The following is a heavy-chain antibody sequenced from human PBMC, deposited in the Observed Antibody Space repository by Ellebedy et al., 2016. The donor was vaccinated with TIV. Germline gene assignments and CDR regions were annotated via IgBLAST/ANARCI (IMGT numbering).Heavy chain of an antibody. D-gene: IGHD6-25*01. CDR3: ARHDSGLGEYYFDY. V-gene: IGHV5-10-1*01. Sequence: GESLKISXEGSADSFTNYWIIWVRQMPGKGLEWMGRIDPRDSDTNYSPSFKGHVTISTDKSISTAYLQWSSLKASDTAMYYCARHDSGLGEYYFDYWGQGTLVTVSS. CDR1: ADSFTNYW. J-gene: IGHJ4*02. CDR2: IDPRDSDT.